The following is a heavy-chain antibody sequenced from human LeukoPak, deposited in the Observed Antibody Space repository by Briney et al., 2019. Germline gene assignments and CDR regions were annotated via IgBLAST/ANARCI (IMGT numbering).Heavy chain of an antibody. CDR2: INHSGST. Sequence: PSETLSLTCAVYGGSFSGYYWSWIRQPPGKGLEWIGEINHSGSTNYNPSLKSRVTISVDTSKNQFSLKLSSVTAADTAVYYCARDEDTAINYWGQGTLVTVSS. CDR1: GGSFSGYY. CDR3: ARDEDTAINY. D-gene: IGHD5-18*01. V-gene: IGHV4-34*01. J-gene: IGHJ4*02.